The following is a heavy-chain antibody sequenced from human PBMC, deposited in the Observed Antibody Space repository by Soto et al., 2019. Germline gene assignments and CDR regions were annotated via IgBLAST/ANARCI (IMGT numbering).Heavy chain of an antibody. D-gene: IGHD3-22*01. J-gene: IGHJ1*01. Sequence: ASGTPFPTRTFSCGSIRSFYWGWVPQAPGEGLEWIGYIYYSGSTTYNPSLKSRVTISVDTSKNQFSLKLSSVTAADTAVYYCAARYYYDSSGYHDEYFQHWGQGTLVTVSS. CDR1: CGSIRSFY. CDR2: IYYSGST. CDR3: AARYYYDSSGYHDEYFQH. V-gene: IGHV4-59*01.